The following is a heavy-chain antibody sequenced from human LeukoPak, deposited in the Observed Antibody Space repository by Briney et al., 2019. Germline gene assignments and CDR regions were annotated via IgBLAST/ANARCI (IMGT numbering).Heavy chain of an antibody. J-gene: IGHJ6*03. CDR3: ARAAGIGYYYYYMDV. Sequence: GGSLRLSCAASGFTFSSYSMNWVRQAPGKGLEWVSSISSSSSYIYYADSVKGRFTISRDNAKNSLYLQMNSLRAEDTAVYYCARAAGIGYYYYYMDVWGKGTTVTVSS. V-gene: IGHV3-21*01. CDR2: ISSSSSYI. CDR1: GFTFSSYS.